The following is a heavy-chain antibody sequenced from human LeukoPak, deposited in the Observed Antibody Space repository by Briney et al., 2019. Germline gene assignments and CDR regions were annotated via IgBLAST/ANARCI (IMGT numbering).Heavy chain of an antibody. Sequence: SETLSLTCTVSGGSISSGGYYWSWIRQHPGKGLEWIGYIYYSGSTYYNPSLKSRVTMSVDTSKNQFSLKLSSVTAADTAVYYCARVKLGGIPFGVVIDYYYYYMDVWGKGTTVTVSS. CDR2: IYYSGST. CDR3: ARVKLGGIPFGVVIDYYYYYMDV. CDR1: GGSISSGGYY. V-gene: IGHV4-31*03. D-gene: IGHD3-3*01. J-gene: IGHJ6*03.